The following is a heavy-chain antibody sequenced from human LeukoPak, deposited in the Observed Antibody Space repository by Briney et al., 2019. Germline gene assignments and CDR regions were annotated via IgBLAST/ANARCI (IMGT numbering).Heavy chain of an antibody. D-gene: IGHD3-10*01. V-gene: IGHV3-23*01. CDR2: ISGSGGST. CDR1: GITFSSYA. CDR3: ARESSDAFDI. J-gene: IGHJ3*02. Sequence: GGSLRLSCAASGITFSSYAMSWVRQAPGKGLEWVSGISGSGGSTDYADSVKGRFTISRDNAKNSLYLQMNSLRAEDTAVYYCARESSDAFDIWGQGTMVTVSS.